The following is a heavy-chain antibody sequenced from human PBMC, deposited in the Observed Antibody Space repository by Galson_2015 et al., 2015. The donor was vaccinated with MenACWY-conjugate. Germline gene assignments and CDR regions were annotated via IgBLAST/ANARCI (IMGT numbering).Heavy chain of an antibody. J-gene: IGHJ1*01. CDR1: GYSFTDYY. D-gene: IGHD2-2*02. CDR2: INPRSGGT. Sequence: SVKVSCKASGYSFTDYYLHWVRQAPGQGPEWMGRINPRSGGTAYLQKLQGRVSVTTDTSTNTVYMDLTTLTYDDTAVYYCATSPLFEDITVLPAAIWYFQRWGQGTLVTVSP. CDR3: ATSPLFEDITVLPAAIWYFQR. V-gene: IGHV1-2*06.